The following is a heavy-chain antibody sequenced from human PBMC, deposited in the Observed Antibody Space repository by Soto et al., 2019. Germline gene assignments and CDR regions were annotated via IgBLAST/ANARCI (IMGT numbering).Heavy chain of an antibody. V-gene: IGHV1-18*01. D-gene: IGHD3-16*01. Sequence: ASVTVSXKASGYTFTSYGLSWVRQAPGQGLEWMGWINGYTGNTNYAQKFQGRVTMTTDTSTNTAYLDLWTLISDDTAVYYCARSWVTGKGGIDVWGQGTTVTVSS. CDR3: ARSWVTGKGGIDV. J-gene: IGHJ6*02. CDR2: INGYTGNT. CDR1: GYTFTSYG.